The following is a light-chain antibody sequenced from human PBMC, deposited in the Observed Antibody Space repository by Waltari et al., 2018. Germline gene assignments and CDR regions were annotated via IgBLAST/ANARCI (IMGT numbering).Light chain of an antibody. CDR2: WAS. CDR1: QSGLYSSNNKNY. Sequence: DIVMTQSPDSLAVSLGERATINCKSSQSGLYSSNNKNYLAWYQQKPGQHPKLLIYWASTRESGVPYRCTGSGSGTDFTLTISGLQAEDVAVYNCQQYYSGPFTFGQGTRLEIK. CDR3: QQYYSGPFT. J-gene: IGKJ5*01. V-gene: IGKV4-1*01.